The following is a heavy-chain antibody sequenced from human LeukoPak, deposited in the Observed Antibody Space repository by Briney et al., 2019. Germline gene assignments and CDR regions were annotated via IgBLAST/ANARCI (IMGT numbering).Heavy chain of an antibody. Sequence: ASVKVSCKASGYTFTGYYMHWVRQAPGQGLEWMGWMNPNSGNTGYAQKFQGRVTMTRNTSISTAYMELSSLRSEDTAVYYCARDPTLGYTYGWNYFDPWGQGTLVTVSS. CDR2: MNPNSGNT. CDR3: ARDPTLGYTYGWNYFDP. D-gene: IGHD5-18*01. CDR1: GYTFTGYY. J-gene: IGHJ5*02. V-gene: IGHV1-8*02.